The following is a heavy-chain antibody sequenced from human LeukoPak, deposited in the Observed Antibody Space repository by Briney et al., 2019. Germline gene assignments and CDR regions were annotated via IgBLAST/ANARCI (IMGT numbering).Heavy chain of an antibody. J-gene: IGHJ5*02. D-gene: IGHD6-19*01. CDR2: INYSGSGT. Sequence: PGGSLRLSCAASGITFSTYAMTWVRQAPGKGLEWVSRINYSGSGTFYADSVKGRFTISRDNSKDTLYLQMNNLRVEDMAVYYCAKEEYDSGWYKWFGPWGQGTLVTVSS. CDR3: AKEEYDSGWYKWFGP. V-gene: IGHV3-23*01. CDR1: GITFSTYA.